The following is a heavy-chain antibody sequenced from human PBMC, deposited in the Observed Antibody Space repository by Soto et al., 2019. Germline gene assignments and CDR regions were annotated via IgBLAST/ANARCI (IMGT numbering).Heavy chain of an antibody. CDR3: ASGGYSRSWYLSSFDY. CDR1: GYTFTSYG. CDR2: ISAYNGNT. V-gene: IGHV1-18*01. Sequence: VKVSCKASGYTFTSYGISWVRQAPGQGLEWMGWISAYNGNTNYAQKLQGRVTMTTDTSTSTAYMELRSLRSDDTAVYYCASGGYSRSWYLSSFDYWGQGTLVTVSS. D-gene: IGHD6-13*01. J-gene: IGHJ4*02.